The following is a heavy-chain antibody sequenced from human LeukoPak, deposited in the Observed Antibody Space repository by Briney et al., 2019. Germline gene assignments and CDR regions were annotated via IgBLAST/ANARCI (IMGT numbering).Heavy chain of an antibody. D-gene: IGHD6-19*01. J-gene: IGHJ4*02. CDR3: ARAHPSVAGRTPDY. CDR2: INNDGSST. V-gene: IGHV3-74*01. CDR1: GFTFSRHW. Sequence: PGGSLRLSCAASGFTFSRHWMHWVRQAPGKGLVWVSRINNDGSSTTYANSVRGRFTISRDNAKNTLYLQMNSLRDEDTAVYYCARAHPSVAGRTPDYWGQGTLVTVSS.